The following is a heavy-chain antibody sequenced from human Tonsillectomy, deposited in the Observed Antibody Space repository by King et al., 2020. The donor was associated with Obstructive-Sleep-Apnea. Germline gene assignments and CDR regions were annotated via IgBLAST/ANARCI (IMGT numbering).Heavy chain of an antibody. D-gene: IGHD3-22*01. CDR3: ARENAYYDSSGYYYAGSSPDY. CDR1: GGSISSGDYY. CDR2: IFYSGST. V-gene: IGHV4-30-4*01. J-gene: IGHJ4*02. Sequence: VQLQESGPGLVKPSQTLSLTCTVSGGSISSGDYYWSWIRQPPGKGLEWIGYIFYSGSTYYNPSLKSRVTMSVDTSKNQFSLKLGSVTAADTAVYYCARENAYYDSSGYYYAGSSPDYWGQGTLVTVSS.